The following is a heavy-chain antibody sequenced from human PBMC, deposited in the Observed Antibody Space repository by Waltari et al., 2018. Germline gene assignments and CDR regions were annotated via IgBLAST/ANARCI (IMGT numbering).Heavy chain of an antibody. Sequence: EVQVVESGGGLVQPGGSLRLSCVASGFTFSNYAMNWVRQAPGKGLEWVSYISNSGSTTYYADSVKGRFTISRDNAKNSLYLHMDSLRAEDTAVYYCARPSTEYYYYYYYMDVWGKGTTVTVS. CDR3: ARPSTEYYYYYYYMDV. V-gene: IGHV3-48*03. CDR1: GFTFSNYA. CDR2: ISNSGSTT. J-gene: IGHJ6*03.